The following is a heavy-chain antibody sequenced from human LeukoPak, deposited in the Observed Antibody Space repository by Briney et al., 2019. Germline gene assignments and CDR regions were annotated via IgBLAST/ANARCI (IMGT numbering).Heavy chain of an antibody. V-gene: IGHV1-46*02. D-gene: IGHD6-13*01. CDR3: ARPRTSSWYFFDY. J-gene: IGHJ4*02. CDR1: GYTFNSFQ. Sequence: ASVKVSCKASGYTFNSFQMHWVRQAPGQGLEWMGIINPSGGGAFYAQKFQGRVTMTRDTSTSTAYMELSSLRSEDTAVYYCARPRTSSWYFFDYSGQGTLVTVSS. CDR2: INPSGGGA.